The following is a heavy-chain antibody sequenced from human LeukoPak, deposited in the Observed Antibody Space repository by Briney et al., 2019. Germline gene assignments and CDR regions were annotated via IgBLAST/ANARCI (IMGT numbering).Heavy chain of an antibody. J-gene: IGHJ4*02. CDR1: GFTFSSYA. V-gene: IGHV3-23*01. CDR3: AKGDSTTLLRPYYFDY. D-gene: IGHD3-10*01. CDR2: ISSSGVST. Sequence: GGSLRISCAASGFTFSSYAMSWVRQAPGKGLEWVSDISSSGVSTYYADSVKGRFTISRDNSKNTLYLQMNSLRAEDTAVYYCAKGDSTTLLRPYYFDYWGQGTLVTVSS.